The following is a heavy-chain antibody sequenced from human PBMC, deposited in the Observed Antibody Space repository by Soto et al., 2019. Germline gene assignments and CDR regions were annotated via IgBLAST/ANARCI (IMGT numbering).Heavy chain of an antibody. CDR1: GFTFSSYA. CDR2: ISGSGGST. D-gene: IGHD6-19*01. V-gene: IGHV3-23*01. CDR3: AKDRGHRYSSGWVYYYYYGMDV. J-gene: IGHJ6*02. Sequence: GGSLRLSCAASGFTFSSYAMSWVRQAPGKGLEWVSAISGSGGSTYYADSVKGRFTISRDNSKNTLYLQMNSLRAEDTAVYYCAKDRGHRYSSGWVYYYYYGMDVWGQGTTVTVSS.